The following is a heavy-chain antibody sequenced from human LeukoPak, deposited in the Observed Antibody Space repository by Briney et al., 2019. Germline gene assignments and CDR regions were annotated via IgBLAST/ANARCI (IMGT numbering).Heavy chain of an antibody. CDR1: GYTFTSYY. CDR3: ARDTKNRGFEY. Sequence: ASVKVSCKASGYTFTSYYMHWVRQAPGQGLEWMGIINPSGGSTSYAQKFQGRVTMTRDTSTSTVYMELSSLRSEDTAVSYCARDTKNRGFEYWGQGTLVTVSS. CDR2: INPSGGST. D-gene: IGHD2-2*01. J-gene: IGHJ4*02. V-gene: IGHV1-46*01.